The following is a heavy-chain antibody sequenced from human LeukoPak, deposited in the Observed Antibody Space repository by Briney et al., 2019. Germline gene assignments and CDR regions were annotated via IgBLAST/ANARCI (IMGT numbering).Heavy chain of an antibody. Sequence: GGSLRLSCAASGFTFSSYWMSWVRQAPGKGLEWVANIKQDGSEKYYVDSVKGRFTISRDNAKNSLYLQMNSLRAEDTAVYYCARDRGNYYGKGTFEYWGQGTLVTVSS. D-gene: IGHD3-10*01. V-gene: IGHV3-7*01. CDR2: IKQDGSEK. J-gene: IGHJ4*02. CDR3: ARDRGNYYGKGTFEY. CDR1: GFTFSSYW.